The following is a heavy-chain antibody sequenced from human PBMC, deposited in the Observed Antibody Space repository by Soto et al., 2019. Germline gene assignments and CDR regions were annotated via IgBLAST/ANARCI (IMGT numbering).Heavy chain of an antibody. Sequence: QVQLVQSGAEVKKPGASVKVSCDTSGYTFTTYYMHWVRRAPGQGLEWMGMINPSGGSTSYAQKFQGRVTMTRDTSTRTIYMELSSLRRDDTAIYYCARRAYNYANMDVWGQGTTVTVSS. CDR1: GYTFTTYY. CDR2: INPSGGST. V-gene: IGHV1-46*01. J-gene: IGHJ6*02. D-gene: IGHD5-18*01. CDR3: ARRAYNYANMDV.